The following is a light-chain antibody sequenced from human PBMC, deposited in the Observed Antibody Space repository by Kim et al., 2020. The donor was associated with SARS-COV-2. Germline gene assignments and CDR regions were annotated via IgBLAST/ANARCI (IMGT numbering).Light chain of an antibody. CDR1: QGIGSY. V-gene: IGKV1-8*01. J-gene: IGKJ2*01. Sequence: AIRMTQSPSSVSASTGDRVTFTCRASQGIGSYLAWYQKKSGQAPRLLIYAASTLQTGVPSRFSGTGSGTDFTLTISCLQSEDFGSYYCQQYYDYPFSFGQGTKLEI. CDR3: QQYYDYPFS. CDR2: AAS.